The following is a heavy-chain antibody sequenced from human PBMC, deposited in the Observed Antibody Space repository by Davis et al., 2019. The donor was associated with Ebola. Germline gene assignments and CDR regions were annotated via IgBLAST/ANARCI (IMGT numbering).Heavy chain of an antibody. V-gene: IGHV4-31*02. CDR2: IYYSGST. Sequence: LRLSCAASGFTFSDYYMSWIRQHPGKGLEWIGYIYYSGSTYYNPSLKSRVTVSVDTSKNQFSLKLSSVTAADTAVYYCARITVTRRGGAFDIWGQGTMVTVSS. J-gene: IGHJ3*02. CDR3: ARITVTRRGGAFDI. CDR1: GFTFSDYY. D-gene: IGHD4-17*01.